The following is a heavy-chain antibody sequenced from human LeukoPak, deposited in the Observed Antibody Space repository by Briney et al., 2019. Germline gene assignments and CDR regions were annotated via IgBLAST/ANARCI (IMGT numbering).Heavy chain of an antibody. CDR2: IIPIFGTA. Sequence: GASVKVSCKASGGTFSSYAISWVRQAPGQGLEWMGGIIPIFGTANYAQKFQGRVTITADESTSTAYMELSSPRSEDTAVYYCARVRNYYDSSGYVLDYWGQGTLVTVSS. CDR1: GGTFSSYA. V-gene: IGHV1-69*13. CDR3: ARVRNYYDSSGYVLDY. J-gene: IGHJ4*02. D-gene: IGHD3-22*01.